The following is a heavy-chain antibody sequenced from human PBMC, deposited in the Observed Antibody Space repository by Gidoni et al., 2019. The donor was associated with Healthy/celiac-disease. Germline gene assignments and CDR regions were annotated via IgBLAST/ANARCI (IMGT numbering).Heavy chain of an antibody. Sequence: QVQLQESGPGLVKPSHTLSLTCTVSGGSISSGGYYWSWIRQHPGKGLEWIWYIYYSGCTYYNPALKSRVTISVDTSKNQFSLKLSSVTAADTAVYYCARGPAVNWFDPWGQGTLVTVSS. CDR3: ARGPAVNWFDP. J-gene: IGHJ5*02. V-gene: IGHV4-31*03. D-gene: IGHD2-2*01. CDR1: GGSISSGGYY. CDR2: IYYSGCT.